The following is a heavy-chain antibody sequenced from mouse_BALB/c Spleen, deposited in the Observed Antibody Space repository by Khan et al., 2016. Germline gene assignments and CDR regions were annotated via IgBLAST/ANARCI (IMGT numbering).Heavy chain of an antibody. CDR1: GFTFKTYA. Sequence: EVQLVESGGGLVQPKGSLKLSCAASGFTFKTYAMNWFRQAPGKGLEWVARIRSKSNYYATYYADSVKDRFTISSDDSQSMLYLQMNNLKTEDTAMYYCVSYGGGAMDYWGQGTSVTVSS. D-gene: IGHD1-1*02. CDR3: VSYGGGAMDY. V-gene: IGHV10-1*02. CDR2: IRSKSNYYAT. J-gene: IGHJ4*01.